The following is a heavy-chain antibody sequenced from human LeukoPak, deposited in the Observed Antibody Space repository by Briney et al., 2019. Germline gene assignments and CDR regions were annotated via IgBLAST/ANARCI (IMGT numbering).Heavy chain of an antibody. J-gene: IGHJ5*02. V-gene: IGHV1-18*01. CDR3: ARRGYSYGYYWFDP. CDR2: ISAYNGNT. Sequence: ASVKLSCNASGYTFTSYGISWVRQAPGQGLEWMGWISAYNGNTNYAQKLQGRVTMTTDTSTSTAYMELRSLRSDDTAVYYCARRGYSYGYYWFDPWGQGTLVTVSS. D-gene: IGHD5-18*01. CDR1: GYTFTSYG.